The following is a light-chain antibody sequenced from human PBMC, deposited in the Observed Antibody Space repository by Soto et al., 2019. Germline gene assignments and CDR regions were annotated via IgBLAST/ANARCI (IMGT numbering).Light chain of an antibody. CDR1: QSTRSY. Sequence: DIQMTQSPSSLSASVGDRVTITCRASQSTRSYLNWYQQKPGKAPKLLIYAASSLQSGVPSRFSGSGSGTDFTLTISTLQPEDIATYYGQESYSTPRSFGRGPMVEIK. V-gene: IGKV1-39*01. CDR2: AAS. CDR3: QESYSTPRS. J-gene: IGKJ1*01.